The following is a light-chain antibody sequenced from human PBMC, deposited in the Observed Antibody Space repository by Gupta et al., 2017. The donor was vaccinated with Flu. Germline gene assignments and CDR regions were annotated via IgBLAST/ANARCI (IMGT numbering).Light chain of an antibody. V-gene: IGLV3-1*01. CDR3: LEWDRGSRGS. CDR1: NLRDKE. J-gene: IGLJ2*01. CDR2: EDN. Sequence: PGKTASISCSGENLRDKEVSWYKQKPGPYPGRRSEEDNKRPTGIPERLSGSKSGNTETMNLGGTQAVDEAYYYCLEWDRGSRGSFGSGTKLTVL.